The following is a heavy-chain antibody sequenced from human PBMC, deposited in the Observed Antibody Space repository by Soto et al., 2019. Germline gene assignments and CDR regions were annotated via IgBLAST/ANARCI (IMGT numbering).Heavy chain of an antibody. V-gene: IGHV4-39*02. Sequence: SETLSLTCTVFGGSISSSSYYWCWIRQPPGKGLEWIGSIYYSGSTYYNPSLKSRVTISVDTSKNQFSLKLSSVTAADTDVYYCAREEWLRRYYFDYWGQGTLVTVSS. D-gene: IGHD5-12*01. CDR1: GGSISSSSYY. CDR3: AREEWLRRYYFDY. CDR2: IYYSGST. J-gene: IGHJ4*02.